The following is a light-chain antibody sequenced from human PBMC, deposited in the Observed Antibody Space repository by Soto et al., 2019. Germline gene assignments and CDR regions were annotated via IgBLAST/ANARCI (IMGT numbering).Light chain of an antibody. J-gene: IGKJ1*01. CDR2: AAS. CDR1: QSISSY. CDR3: QQYHSYSRPWP. V-gene: IGKV1-39*01. Sequence: DIKMTRSPSSLSASVGDRVTITCRASQSISSYLNWYQQKPGKAPKLLXYAASSSQSGVPSKFSGSGSGTDFTLTISSLQPDDFATYYGQQYHSYSRPWPFGQGTKVDIK.